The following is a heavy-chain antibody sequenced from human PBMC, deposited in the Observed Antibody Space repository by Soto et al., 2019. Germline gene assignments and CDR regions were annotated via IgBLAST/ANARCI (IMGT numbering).Heavy chain of an antibody. CDR2: INAGNGNT. Sequence: ASVKVSCKASGYTFTSYAMHWVRQAPGQRLEWMGWINAGNGNTKYSQKFQGRVTITRDTSASTAYMELSSLRSEDTAVYYCARDPSITMVRGVIGYYYGMDVWGQGTTVTVSS. CDR1: GYTFTSYA. D-gene: IGHD3-10*01. J-gene: IGHJ6*01. CDR3: ARDPSITMVRGVIGYYYGMDV. V-gene: IGHV1-3*01.